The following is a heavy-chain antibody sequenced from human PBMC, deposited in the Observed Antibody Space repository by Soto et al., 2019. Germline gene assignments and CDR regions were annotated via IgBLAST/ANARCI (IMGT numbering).Heavy chain of an antibody. Sequence: PGGSLGLSCAASGFTLRIYSMNWVRQATGKGLEWVSSISSSSSYIYYADSVKGRFTISRDNAKNSLYLQMNSLRAEDTAVYYCARDLHSSSSRYFVYWGQGTLVTVSS. J-gene: IGHJ4*02. V-gene: IGHV3-21*01. CDR3: ARDLHSSSSRYFVY. D-gene: IGHD6-6*01. CDR1: GFTLRIYS. CDR2: ISSSSSYI.